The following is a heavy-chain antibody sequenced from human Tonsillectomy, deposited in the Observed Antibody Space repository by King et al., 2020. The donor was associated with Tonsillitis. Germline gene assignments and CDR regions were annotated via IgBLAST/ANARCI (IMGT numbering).Heavy chain of an antibody. CDR2: IRYDGSNK. CDR3: AKDLTLPSPFGYYYGMDV. CDR1: GFTFNTYG. Sequence: VQLVESGGGVVQPGGSLRLSCAASGFTFNTYGMHWVRQAPGKGLEWVAFIRYDGSNKYYADSVKGRFTISRDNSKNTLYLQMNSLRAEDTAVYYCAKDLTLPSPFGYYYGMDVWGQGTTVTVSS. J-gene: IGHJ6*02. D-gene: IGHD3-3*01. V-gene: IGHV3-30*02.